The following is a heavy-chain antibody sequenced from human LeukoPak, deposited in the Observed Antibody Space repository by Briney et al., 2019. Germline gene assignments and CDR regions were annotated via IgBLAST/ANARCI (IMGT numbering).Heavy chain of an antibody. Sequence: GWSLRLSCAASGMIFNNHWLHWVRQPPGKGLVGVARINKDGRSTTNADSVKGGFTICRDNARNTLSLQMNSLRGEDTALYYCVRDVRGIGQDYYDMDVWGKGTTVTVSS. CDR3: VRDVRGIGQDYYDMDV. D-gene: IGHD3/OR15-3a*01. J-gene: IGHJ6*03. CDR1: GMIFNNHW. V-gene: IGHV3-74*01. CDR2: INKDGRST.